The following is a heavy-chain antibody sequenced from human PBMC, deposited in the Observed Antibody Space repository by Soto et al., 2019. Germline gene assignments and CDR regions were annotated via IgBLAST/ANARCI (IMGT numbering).Heavy chain of an antibody. CDR3: AREGYCSSTSCSRHYYYGMDV. V-gene: IGHV5-10-1*01. J-gene: IGHJ6*02. D-gene: IGHD2-2*01. Sequence: ESLTISCKGSGYSFTSYWIIWVRQMPGKGLEWMGRIDPSDSYTNYSPSFQGHVTISADKSISTAYLQWSSLKASDTAMYYCAREGYCSSTSCSRHYYYGMDVWGQGTTVTVSS. CDR1: GYSFTSYW. CDR2: IDPSDSYT.